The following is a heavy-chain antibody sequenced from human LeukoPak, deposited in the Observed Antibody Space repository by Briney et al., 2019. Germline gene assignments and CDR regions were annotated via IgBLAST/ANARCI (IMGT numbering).Heavy chain of an antibody. Sequence: SETLSLTCTVSGGSVSSYYWSWIRQPAGKGLEWIGRIYTSGSTNYNPSLKSRVTISVDKSKNQFSLKLSSVTAADTAVYYCARVYPTYSSGWFFDYWGQGTLVTVSS. D-gene: IGHD6-19*01. CDR3: ARVYPTYSSGWFFDY. CDR1: GGSVSSYY. V-gene: IGHV4-4*07. CDR2: IYTSGST. J-gene: IGHJ4*02.